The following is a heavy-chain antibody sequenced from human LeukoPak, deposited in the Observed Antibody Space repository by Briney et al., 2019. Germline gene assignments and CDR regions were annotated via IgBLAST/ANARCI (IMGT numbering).Heavy chain of an antibody. CDR2: IYHSGST. D-gene: IGHD2-15*01. J-gene: IGHJ3*02. Sequence: PSETLSLTCAVSGYSISSGYYWGWIRQPPGKGLEWIGSIYHSGSTYYNPSLKSRVTISVDTSKNQFSLKLSSVTAADTAVYYCARHEVEDAFDNWGQGTMVTVSS. CDR3: ARHEVEDAFDN. V-gene: IGHV4-38-2*01. CDR1: GYSISSGYY.